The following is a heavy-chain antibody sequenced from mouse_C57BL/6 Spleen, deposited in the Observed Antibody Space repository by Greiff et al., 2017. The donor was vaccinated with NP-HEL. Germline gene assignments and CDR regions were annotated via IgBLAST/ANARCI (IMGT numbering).Heavy chain of an antibody. Sequence: QVQLQQSGAELVRPGASVTLSCKASGYTFTDYEMHWVKQTPVHGLEWIGAIDPETGGTAYNQKFKGKAILTADKSSSTAYMELRSLTSEDSAVYDCTRRGGSSYNYYAMDYWGQGTSVTVSS. CDR2: IDPETGGT. CDR3: TRRGGSSYNYYAMDY. CDR1: GYTFTDYE. V-gene: IGHV1-15*01. D-gene: IGHD1-1*01. J-gene: IGHJ4*01.